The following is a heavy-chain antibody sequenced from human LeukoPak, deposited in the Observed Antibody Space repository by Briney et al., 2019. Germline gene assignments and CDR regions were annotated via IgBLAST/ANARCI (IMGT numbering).Heavy chain of an antibody. CDR3: HVAAAGTAFDY. V-gene: IGHV3-30*03. Sequence: PGRSLRLSCAASGFTFSSYGMHWVRQAPGKGLEWVAVISYDGSNKYYADSVKGRFTISRDNSKNTLYLQTNSLRAEDTAVYYCHVAAAGTAFDYWGQGTLVTVSS. D-gene: IGHD6-13*01. CDR1: GFTFSSYG. J-gene: IGHJ4*02. CDR2: ISYDGSNK.